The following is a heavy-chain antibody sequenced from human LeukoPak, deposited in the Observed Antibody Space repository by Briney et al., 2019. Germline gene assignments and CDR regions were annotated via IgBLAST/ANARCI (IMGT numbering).Heavy chain of an antibody. Sequence: ASVKVSCKASGYTFTSYGISWVRQAPGQGLEWMGWISAYNGNTNYAQKLQGRVTMTTDTSTSTAYMELRSLRSDDTAVYYCARLVYCSSTSCYWYYYYYGMDVWGQGTTVTVSS. CDR2: ISAYNGNT. J-gene: IGHJ6*02. CDR3: ARLVYCSSTSCYWYYYYYGMDV. D-gene: IGHD2-2*01. CDR1: GYTFTSYG. V-gene: IGHV1-18*01.